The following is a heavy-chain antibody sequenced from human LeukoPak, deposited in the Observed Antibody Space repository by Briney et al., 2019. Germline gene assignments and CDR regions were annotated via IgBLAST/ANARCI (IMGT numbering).Heavy chain of an antibody. CDR3: ARHIAAGEDV. CDR1: GGSIASDY. CDR2: IYYTGST. D-gene: IGHD6-25*01. J-gene: IGHJ6*02. V-gene: IGHV4-59*01. Sequence: PSETLSLTCTVSGGSIASDYWSWIRQTPGRGLEWIGYIYYTGSTTYNPSLRSRLTISLDTSKNQVSLKLTSVTAADTAVYYCARHIAAGEDVWGQGTTVIVYS.